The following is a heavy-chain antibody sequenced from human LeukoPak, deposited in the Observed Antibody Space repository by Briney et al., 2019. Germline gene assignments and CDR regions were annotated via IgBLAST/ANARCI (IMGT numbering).Heavy chain of an antibody. CDR1: GFTFSSYA. Sequence: GGSLRLSCAASGFTFSSYAMSWVRQAPGKGLEWVSAISGSGGSTYYADSVKGRFTISRDNSKNTLYLQMNSLRAEDTAVYYCAKETMIVVAITGDYFDYWGQGTLVTVSS. V-gene: IGHV3-23*01. D-gene: IGHD3-22*01. CDR2: ISGSGGST. J-gene: IGHJ4*02. CDR3: AKETMIVVAITGDYFDY.